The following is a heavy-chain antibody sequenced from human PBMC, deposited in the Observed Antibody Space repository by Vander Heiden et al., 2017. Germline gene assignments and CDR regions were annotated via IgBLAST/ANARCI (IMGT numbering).Heavy chain of an antibody. CDR3: ARGRSLRARFDY. CDR1: GGSFSGYY. J-gene: IGHJ4*02. V-gene: IGHV4-34*01. Sequence: QVQLQQWGAGLLKPSATLSLTCAVYGGSFSGYYWSWIRQPPGKGLGGIGGLHHSGSTNYNPSLKSRVTISVDTSKNQFSLKLSSVTAADTAGYYGARGRSLRARFDYWGQGTRGTVSS. CDR2: LHHSGST.